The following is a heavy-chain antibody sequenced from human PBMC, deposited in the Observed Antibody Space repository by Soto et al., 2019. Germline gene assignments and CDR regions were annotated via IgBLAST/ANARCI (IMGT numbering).Heavy chain of an antibody. D-gene: IGHD3-3*01. CDR2: INAGNGNT. V-gene: IGHV1-3*01. CDR3: ASGVYYDFWSGYLNL. Sequence: QVQLVQSGAEVKKPGASVKVSCKASGYTFTSYAMHWVRQAPGQRLEWMGWINAGNGNTKYSQKFQGRVTITRDTFASTAYMELSSLRSEDTAVYYCASGVYYDFWSGYLNLWGQGTLVTVSS. J-gene: IGHJ5*02. CDR1: GYTFTSYA.